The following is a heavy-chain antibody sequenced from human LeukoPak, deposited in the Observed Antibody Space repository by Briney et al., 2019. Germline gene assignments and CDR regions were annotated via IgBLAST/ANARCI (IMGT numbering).Heavy chain of an antibody. V-gene: IGHV3-33*08. CDR2: IWYDGSNK. CDR3: ARASGYDHPAPNY. D-gene: IGHD5-12*01. CDR1: GFTFSDYA. J-gene: IGHJ4*02. Sequence: GGSLRLSCAASGFTFSDYAMHWVRQAPGKGLEWVAVIWYDGSNKYYADSVKGRFTISRDKSKNTLYLQMNSLRAEDTAVYYCARASGYDHPAPNYWGQGTLVTVSS.